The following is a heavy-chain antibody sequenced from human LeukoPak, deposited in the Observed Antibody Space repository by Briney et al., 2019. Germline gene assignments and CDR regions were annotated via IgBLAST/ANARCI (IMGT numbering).Heavy chain of an antibody. Sequence: GGSLRLSCAASGFTFSSYGMHWVRQAPGKGLEWVAVISYDGSNKDYADSVKGRFTISRDNSKNTLYLQLNSLRAEDTAVYYCAKGPRSNYRYGMDVWGQGTTVTVSS. J-gene: IGHJ6*02. V-gene: IGHV3-30*18. CDR3: AKGPRSNYRYGMDV. CDR1: GFTFSSYG. D-gene: IGHD4-11*01. CDR2: ISYDGSNK.